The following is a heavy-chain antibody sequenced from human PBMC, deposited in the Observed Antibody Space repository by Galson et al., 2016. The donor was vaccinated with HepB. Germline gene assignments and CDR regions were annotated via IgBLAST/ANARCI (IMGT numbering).Heavy chain of an antibody. CDR1: GFTLSSYV. Sequence: SLRLSCAASGFTLSSYVMTWVRQAPGKGLEWVSVIRGSEAMTFYADSVKGRFTISRDASKNTLYLQMNSLRVEDTAMYYCAKSIRPDWNELDYCGQESLVTVSS. D-gene: IGHD1-1*01. V-gene: IGHV3-23*01. CDR3: AKSIRPDWNELDY. CDR2: IRGSEAMT. J-gene: IGHJ4*02.